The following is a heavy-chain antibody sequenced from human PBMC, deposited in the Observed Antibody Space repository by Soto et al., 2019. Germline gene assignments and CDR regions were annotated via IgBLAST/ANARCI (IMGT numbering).Heavy chain of an antibody. CDR3: MIGGGGGLFDH. CDR2: ISPGSRYP. J-gene: IGHJ4*02. Sequence: PGGSLRLSCAGSGFIFGDSYMSWIRQAPGKGLEWLSYISPGSRYPAYADSVKGRFTISRDNATRSLYLQMMSLTAADTAISYCMIGGGGGLFDHCGQGTMGTVLS. CDR1: GFIFGDSY. D-gene: IGHD2-15*01. V-gene: IGHV3-11*06.